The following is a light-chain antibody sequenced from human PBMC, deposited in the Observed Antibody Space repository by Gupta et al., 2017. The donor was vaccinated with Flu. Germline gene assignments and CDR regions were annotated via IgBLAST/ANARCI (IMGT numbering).Light chain of an antibody. Sequence: SGLTQPPSASGPPGQRVTISCVGRSSNVGRNTVNWSHHLPDTAPNLLIYSNNKRRAGAAERCSGSKSGTSAAMAISGLQAAEEAAYYCDAWDDSRSGLWVFGGGTKLTGL. J-gene: IGLJ3*02. V-gene: IGLV1-44*01. CDR1: SSNVGRNT. CDR2: SNN. CDR3: DAWDDSRSGLWV.